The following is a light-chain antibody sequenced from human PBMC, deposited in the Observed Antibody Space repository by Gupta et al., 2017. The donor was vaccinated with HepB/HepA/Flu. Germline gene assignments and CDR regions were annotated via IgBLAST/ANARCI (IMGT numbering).Light chain of an antibody. Sequence: DIVMTQSPDSLAVSLGERATINCKSSQSVLSSSNNKNYLAWYQQKPGQPPKLLIYGATNRESGVPDRFSGSGSGTDFTLTISSLQAEDVAVYYCQQYYSTPLAFGQGTKVEIK. V-gene: IGKV4-1*01. CDR1: QSVLSSSNNKNY. CDR3: QQYYSTPLA. J-gene: IGKJ1*01. CDR2: GAT.